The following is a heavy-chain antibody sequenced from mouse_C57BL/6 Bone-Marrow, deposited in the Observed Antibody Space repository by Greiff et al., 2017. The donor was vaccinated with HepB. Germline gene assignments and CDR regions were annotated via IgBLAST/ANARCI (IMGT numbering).Heavy chain of an antibody. CDR1: GYAFSSSW. CDR2: IYPGDGDT. V-gene: IGHV1-82*01. CDR3: ANYGNYGY. D-gene: IGHD2-1*01. Sequence: QLQQSGPELVKPGASVKISCKASGYAFSSSWMNWVKQRPGKGLEWIGRIYPGDGDTNYNGKFKGKATLTADKSSSTAYMQLSSLTSEDSAVYFCANYGNYGYWGQGTTLTVSS. J-gene: IGHJ2*01.